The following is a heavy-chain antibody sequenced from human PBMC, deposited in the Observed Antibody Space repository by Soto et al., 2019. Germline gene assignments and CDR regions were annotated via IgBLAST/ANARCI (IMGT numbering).Heavy chain of an antibody. CDR2: IVVGSGHT. V-gene: IGHV1-58*02. J-gene: IGHJ6*02. CDR3: AAASSTSGGYYGMDV. D-gene: IGHD2-2*01. Sequence: QMQLVQSGPEVKKPGTSVKVSCKTSGFTFTSSAMQWVRQARGQRLEWIGWIVVGSGHTNYAQKFQERVTITRDMAXXPAYMQLRSLRSDDTAVYYCAAASSTSGGYYGMDVWGQGTTVTVSS. CDR1: GFTFTSSA.